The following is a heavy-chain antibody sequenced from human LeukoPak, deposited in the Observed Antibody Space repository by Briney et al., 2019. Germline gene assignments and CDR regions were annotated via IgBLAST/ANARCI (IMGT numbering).Heavy chain of an antibody. CDR1: GFTFSSYA. CDR3: ARVAYGSGSHYYFDY. CDR2: ISYDGSNK. J-gene: IGHJ4*02. V-gene: IGHV3-30-3*01. Sequence: PGGSLRLSCAASGFTFSSYAMHWVRQAPGKGLEWVAVISYDGSNKYYADSVKGRFTISRDNSKNTLYLQMNSLRAEDTAVYYCARVAYGSGSHYYFDYWGQGTLVTVSS. D-gene: IGHD3-10*01.